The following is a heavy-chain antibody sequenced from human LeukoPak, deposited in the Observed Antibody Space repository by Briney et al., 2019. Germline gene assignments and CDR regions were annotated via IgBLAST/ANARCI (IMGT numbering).Heavy chain of an antibody. J-gene: IGHJ4*02. V-gene: IGHV4-34*01. Sequence: PSETLSLTCAVYGGSSSGYYWSWIRQPPGKGLEWIGEINHSGSTNYNPSLKSRVTISVDTSKNQFSLKLSSVTAADTAVYYCARSGYSYGRGTFDYWGQGTLVTVSS. CDR3: ARSGYSYGRGTFDY. CDR1: GGSSSGYY. D-gene: IGHD5-18*01. CDR2: INHSGST.